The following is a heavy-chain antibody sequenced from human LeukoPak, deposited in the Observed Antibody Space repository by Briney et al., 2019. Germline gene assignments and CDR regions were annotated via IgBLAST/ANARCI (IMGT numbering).Heavy chain of an antibody. J-gene: IGHJ5*02. CDR2: INHSGST. D-gene: IGHD2-15*01. CDR3: AREDCSGGSCYLNWFDP. CDR1: GGSFSGYY. Sequence: SETLSLTCAVYGGSFSGYYWSWIRQPPGKGLEWIGEINHSGSTNYNPSLKSRVTISVDTSKSQFSLKLSSVTAADTAVYYCAREDCSGGSCYLNWFDPWGQGTLVTVSS. V-gene: IGHV4-34*01.